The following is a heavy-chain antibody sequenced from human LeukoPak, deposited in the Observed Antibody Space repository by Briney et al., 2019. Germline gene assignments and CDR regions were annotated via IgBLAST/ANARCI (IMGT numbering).Heavy chain of an antibody. V-gene: IGHV3-30*02. D-gene: IGHD6-13*01. Sequence: PGGSLRLSCAASGFTFSSYGMHWVRQAPGKGLEWVAFIRYDGSNKYYADSVKGRFTISRDNSKNTLYLQMNSLRAEDTAVYYCARGWYSSSWYRQNWFDPWGQGTLVTVSS. CDR2: IRYDGSNK. CDR3: ARGWYSSSWYRQNWFDP. CDR1: GFTFSSYG. J-gene: IGHJ5*02.